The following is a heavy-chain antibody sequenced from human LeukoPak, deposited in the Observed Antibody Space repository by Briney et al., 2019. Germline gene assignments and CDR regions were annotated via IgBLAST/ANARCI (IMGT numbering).Heavy chain of an antibody. Sequence: GGSLRLSCVASGFAFSTYNMNWVRQAPGKGLEWVSYISSGSRTVYYADSVKGRFTISRDNAKNSLCLQMNSLRDEDTAVYYCARPTAVTLVDAFNIWGLGTMVTVSS. D-gene: IGHD4-17*01. CDR3: ARPTAVTLVDAFNI. CDR2: ISSGSRTV. V-gene: IGHV3-48*02. J-gene: IGHJ3*02. CDR1: GFAFSTYN.